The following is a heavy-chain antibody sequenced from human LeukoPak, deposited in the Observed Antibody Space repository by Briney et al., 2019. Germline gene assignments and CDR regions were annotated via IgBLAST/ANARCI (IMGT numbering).Heavy chain of an antibody. J-gene: IGHJ4*02. CDR1: GFTLRDYW. Sequence: GGSLRLSCAASGFTLRDYWMHWVRQAPGKGLEWVSRISRDGSSISYADSVKGRFTISRDNSKNTLYLQMNSLRAKDTAVYYCAKGADYYDSSGHIDYWGQGTLVTVSS. V-gene: IGHV3-74*01. D-gene: IGHD3-22*01. CDR3: AKGADYYDSSGHIDY. CDR2: ISRDGSSI.